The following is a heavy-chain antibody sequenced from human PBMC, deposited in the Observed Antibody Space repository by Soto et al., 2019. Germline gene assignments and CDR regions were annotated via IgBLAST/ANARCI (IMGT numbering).Heavy chain of an antibody. D-gene: IGHD5-12*01. CDR3: ARAIHGYNYGDYSYGMDV. CDR1: GGTFSSYA. CDR2: IIPIFGTA. Sequence: SVKVSCKASGGTFSSYAISWVRQAPGQGLEWMGGIIPIFGTANYAQKFQGRVTITADESTSTAYMELSSLRSEDTAVYYGARAIHGYNYGDYSYGMDVWGQGNTVTVSS. V-gene: IGHV1-69*13. J-gene: IGHJ6*02.